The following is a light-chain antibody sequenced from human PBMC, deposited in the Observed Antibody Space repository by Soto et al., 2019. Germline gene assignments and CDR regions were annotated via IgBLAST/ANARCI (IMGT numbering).Light chain of an antibody. J-gene: IGLJ2*01. Sequence: QSVLTQPASVSGSPGQSITISCTGTSRDVGGYNYVSWYQQHPGKAPKLMIYDVSNRPSGVSNRFSGSKSGNTASLTISGLQAEDEADYYCSSYTSSSTPVFGGGTKLTVL. CDR3: SSYTSSSTPV. CDR1: SRDVGGYNY. V-gene: IGLV2-14*01. CDR2: DVS.